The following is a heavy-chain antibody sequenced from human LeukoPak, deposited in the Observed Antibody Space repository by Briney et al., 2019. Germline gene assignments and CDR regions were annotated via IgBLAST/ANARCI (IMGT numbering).Heavy chain of an antibody. J-gene: IGHJ4*02. V-gene: IGHV4-4*07. D-gene: IGHD4-11*01. CDR3: AGGIGTTVRGYFDF. CDR2: IYTSGST. CDR1: GGSISSYY. Sequence: SETLSLTCTVSGGSISSYYWSWIRQPAGKGLEWIGRIYTSGSTNYNPSLKSRVTMSVDSSKNQFSLRLTSVTAADTAVYYCAGGIGTTVRGYFDFWGQGTQVTVSS.